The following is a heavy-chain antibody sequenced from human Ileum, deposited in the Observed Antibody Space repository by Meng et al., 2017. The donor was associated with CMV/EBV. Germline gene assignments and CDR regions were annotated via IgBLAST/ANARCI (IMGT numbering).Heavy chain of an antibody. D-gene: IGHD3-10*01. CDR3: ARNYGSGNWNFFHY. Sequence: QELPQESGPGMVKPSPTLSLTLNVSCGSNSKYYWSWIPQPGGKGLEWIAHIYTSGTTNYNPSLKSRVTMSVDTSRNQFSLKLTSVTAADTAVYYCARNYGSGNWNFFHYWGQGTLVTVSS. J-gene: IGHJ4*02. CDR1: CGSNSKYY. CDR2: IYTSGTT. V-gene: IGHV4-4*07.